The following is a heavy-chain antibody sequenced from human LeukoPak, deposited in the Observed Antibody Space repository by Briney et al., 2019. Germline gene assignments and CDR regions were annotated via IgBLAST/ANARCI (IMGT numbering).Heavy chain of an antibody. CDR1: GGSISSYY. J-gene: IGHJ4*02. D-gene: IGHD4-17*01. Sequence: SETLSLTCTVSGGSISSYYWSWIRQPPGKGLEWIGYIYCSGSTNYNPSLKSRVTISVDTSKNQFSLKLSSVTAADTAVYYCASGNYGDYVPGWDYWGQGTLVTVSS. CDR3: ASGNYGDYVPGWDY. CDR2: IYCSGST. V-gene: IGHV4-59*08.